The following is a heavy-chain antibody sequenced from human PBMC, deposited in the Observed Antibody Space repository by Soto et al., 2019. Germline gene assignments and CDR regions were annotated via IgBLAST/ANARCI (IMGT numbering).Heavy chain of an antibody. V-gene: IGHV3-30*04. J-gene: IGHJ4*02. CDR1: RFTFSSYG. Sequence: GGSLRLSCVASRFTFSSYGMHWVRQAPGKGLEWVTLISYDGMNEYYADSVKGRFTTSRDNSENMLYLHMDSLRAEDTAVYYCARGSLRAAALDYWGQGTLVTVSS. CDR3: ARGSLRAAALDY. CDR2: ISYDGMNE.